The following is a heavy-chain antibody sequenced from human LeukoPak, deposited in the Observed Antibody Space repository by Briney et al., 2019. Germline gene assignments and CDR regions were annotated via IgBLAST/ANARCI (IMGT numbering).Heavy chain of an antibody. J-gene: IGHJ4*02. CDR3: ARDGSWVFY. CDR1: GFTFITYS. D-gene: IGHD6-13*01. V-gene: IGHV3-21*01. Sequence: GGSLRPSCAPSGFTFITYSTNWVRQHPGKGLEWVSSISSSSSYIYYADSVKGRFTISRDNAKQSLYLQMNSVRAEDTAVYYCARDGSWVFYWGQGTLVTVSS. CDR2: ISSSSSYI.